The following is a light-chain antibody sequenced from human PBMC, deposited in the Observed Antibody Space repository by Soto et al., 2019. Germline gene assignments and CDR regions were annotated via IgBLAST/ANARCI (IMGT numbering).Light chain of an antibody. Sequence: DIQMTQSPSTLSATAEDRVTITCRASQSINAWLAWYQQKPGKAPKLLIYDVSNLEAGVPSRFRGSGSGTDFTFTISRLQPEDIATYYCQQYENLPTFGQGTRLEIK. CDR3: QQYENLPT. CDR2: DVS. J-gene: IGKJ5*01. V-gene: IGKV1-5*01. CDR1: QSINAW.